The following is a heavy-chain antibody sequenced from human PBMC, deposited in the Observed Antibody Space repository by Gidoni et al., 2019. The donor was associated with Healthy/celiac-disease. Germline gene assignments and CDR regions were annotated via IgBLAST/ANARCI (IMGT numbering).Heavy chain of an antibody. J-gene: IGHJ5*02. CDR2: IYYSGST. V-gene: IGHV4-39*01. Sequence: QLQLQESAPGLAQPSETLSLTCTVSGGSISSSSYYWGWIRQPPGKGLEWIGSIYYSGSTYYNPSLKSRVTISVDTSKNQFSLKLSSVTAADTAVYYCARGSLTGYKGGWFDPWGQGTLVTVSS. CDR3: ARGSLTGYKGGWFDP. D-gene: IGHD3-9*01. CDR1: GGSISSSSYY.